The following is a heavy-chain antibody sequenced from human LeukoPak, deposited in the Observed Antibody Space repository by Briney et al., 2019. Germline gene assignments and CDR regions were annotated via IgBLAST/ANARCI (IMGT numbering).Heavy chain of an antibody. CDR2: IKSKTDGGTT. CDR1: GFTFSNAW. V-gene: IGHV3-15*01. Sequence: GGSLRLSCAASGFTFSNAWMSWVRQAPGKGLEWVGRIKSKTDGGTTDYAAPVKGRFTISRDDSKNTLYLQMNSLKTEDTAVYYCTTEGGLRFLEWLFPSYYYYGMDVWGQGTTVTVSS. J-gene: IGHJ6*02. CDR3: TTEGGLRFLEWLFPSYYYYGMDV. D-gene: IGHD3-3*01.